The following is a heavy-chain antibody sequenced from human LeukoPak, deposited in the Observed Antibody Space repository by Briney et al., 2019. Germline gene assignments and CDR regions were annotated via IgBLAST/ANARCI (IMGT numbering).Heavy chain of an antibody. CDR2: IYSSGST. CDR1: GDSISSYY. Sequence: SETLSLTCTVSGDSISSYYWSWIRQPPGKGLEWIGYIYSSGSTNYNPSLKSRLTISVDASKNQFSLKLTSVTAADTAVYYCARAYSYGSGSYGLDYWGQGTLVTVSS. D-gene: IGHD3-10*01. CDR3: ARAYSYGSGSYGLDY. V-gene: IGHV4-59*01. J-gene: IGHJ4*02.